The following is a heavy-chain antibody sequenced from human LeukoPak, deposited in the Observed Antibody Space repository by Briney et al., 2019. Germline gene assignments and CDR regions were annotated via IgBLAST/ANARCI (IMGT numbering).Heavy chain of an antibody. D-gene: IGHD2-21*02. J-gene: IGHJ3*02. CDR3: ARDSVVVTAIDAFDI. Sequence: GGSLRLSCAASGFTVSSNYMSWVRQAPGKGLEWVSVIYGGGSTYYADSVKGRFTISRDNSKNTLYLQMNSLRAEDTAVYYCARDSVVVTAIDAFDIWGQGTMVTVSS. V-gene: IGHV3-66*01. CDR2: IYGGGST. CDR1: GFTVSSNY.